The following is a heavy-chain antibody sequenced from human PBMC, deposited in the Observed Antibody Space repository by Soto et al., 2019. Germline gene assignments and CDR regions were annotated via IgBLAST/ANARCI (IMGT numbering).Heavy chain of an antibody. CDR1: GGTFNSYV. CDR2: IITAFGTT. J-gene: IGHJ4*02. CDR3: TRSYGYTFGGSLDN. Sequence: QVQLVQSGPEVKKPGSSVNVSCKASGGTFNSYVITWVRQAPGQGLEWLGGIITAFGTTSYAQNFQDRLTITADEAATTDHMELSSLTSDDTAMYYCTRSYGYTFGGSLDNWGQGTLVTVSS. V-gene: IGHV1-69*01. D-gene: IGHD5-18*01.